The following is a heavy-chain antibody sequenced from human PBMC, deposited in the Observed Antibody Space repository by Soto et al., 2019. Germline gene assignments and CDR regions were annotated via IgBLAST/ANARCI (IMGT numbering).Heavy chain of an antibody. CDR1: GFTFSSYA. D-gene: IGHD6-6*01. J-gene: IGHJ4*02. CDR2: ISGSGGST. V-gene: IGHV3-23*01. CDR3: ASGHVSIAARPDSDY. Sequence: EVQLLESGGGLVQPGGSLRLSCAASGFTFSSYAMSWVRQAPGKGLEWVSAISGSGGSTYYADSVKGRFTISRDNSQNPLYLHMNSLRAEDTAVYYCASGHVSIAARPDSDYWGQGTLVTVSS.